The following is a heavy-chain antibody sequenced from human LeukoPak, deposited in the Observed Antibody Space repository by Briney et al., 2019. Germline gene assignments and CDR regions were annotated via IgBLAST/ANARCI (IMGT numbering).Heavy chain of an antibody. J-gene: IGHJ5*02. CDR3: ARALCINGICEWFDP. Sequence: PSETLSLTCTVSGYSISSGYYWGWIRQPPGKGLEWIGCIYHSGSTYYNPSLKSRVTISVDTSKNQFSLKLRSVTAADTAVYYCARALCINGICEWFDPWGQGTLVTVSS. D-gene: IGHD2-8*01. CDR2: IYHSGST. CDR1: GYSISSGYY. V-gene: IGHV4-38-2*02.